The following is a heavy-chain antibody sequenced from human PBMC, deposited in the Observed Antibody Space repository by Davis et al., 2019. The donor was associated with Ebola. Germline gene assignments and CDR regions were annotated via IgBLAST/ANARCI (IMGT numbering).Heavy chain of an antibody. CDR3: ARMAHWSGYYFDF. V-gene: IGHV2-5*08. J-gene: IGHJ4*02. D-gene: IGHD3-3*01. CDR2: IYWNDDT. CDR1: GFSLSTSGMC. Sequence: SGPTLVKPTQTLTLTCTFSGFSLSTSGMCVSWIRQPPGKALEWLALIYWNDDTRYSPSLKSRLTITRDTSKNQVVFSLTNVDPVDTATYYCARMAHWSGYYFDFWGQGTLVTVSS.